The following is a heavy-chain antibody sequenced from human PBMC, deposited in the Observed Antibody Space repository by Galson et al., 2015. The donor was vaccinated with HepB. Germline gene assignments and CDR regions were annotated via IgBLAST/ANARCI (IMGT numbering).Heavy chain of an antibody. CDR2: IDPSDSYT. CDR3: ARRPARVQLAAAPPPFDY. J-gene: IGHJ4*02. D-gene: IGHD3-10*01. Sequence: QSGAEVKKPGESLRISCKGSGYSFTSYWISWVRQMPGKGLEWMGRIDPSDSYTNYSPSFQGHVTISADKSISTAYLQWSSLKASDTAMYYCARRPARVQLAAAPPPFDYWGQGTLVTVSS. V-gene: IGHV5-10-1*01. CDR1: GYSFTSYW.